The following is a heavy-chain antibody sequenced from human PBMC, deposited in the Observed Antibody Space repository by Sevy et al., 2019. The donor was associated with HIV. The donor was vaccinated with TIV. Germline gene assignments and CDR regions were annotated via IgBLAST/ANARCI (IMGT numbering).Heavy chain of an antibody. CDR1: GFTFSSYV. CDR2: ISYDGSEK. CDR3: ARAQGVLLWFGEFPL. Sequence: GGSLRLSCAASGFTFSSYVMHWVRQAPGKGLEWVAVISYDGSEKYHADSVKGRFTISRENSKNTLNLQMNSLRTEDTAVYYCARAQGVLLWFGEFPLWGQGTLVTVSS. D-gene: IGHD3-10*01. J-gene: IGHJ4*02. V-gene: IGHV3-30*04.